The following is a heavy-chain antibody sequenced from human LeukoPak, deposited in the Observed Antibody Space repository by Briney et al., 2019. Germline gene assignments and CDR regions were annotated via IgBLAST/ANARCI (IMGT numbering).Heavy chain of an antibody. J-gene: IGHJ4*02. CDR3: ARDKGGYCSGGSCYRYDHFGY. CDR1: GFTFDDYG. D-gene: IGHD2-15*01. V-gene: IGHV3-20*04. CDR2: INWNGGSA. Sequence: GGSLRLSCATSGFTFDDYGMSWVRQAPGKGLEWVSGINWNGGSAGYADSVKSRFTISRDNAKNSLYLEMNSLGAGDTALYYCARDKGGYCSGGSCYRYDHFGYWGQGTLVTVSS.